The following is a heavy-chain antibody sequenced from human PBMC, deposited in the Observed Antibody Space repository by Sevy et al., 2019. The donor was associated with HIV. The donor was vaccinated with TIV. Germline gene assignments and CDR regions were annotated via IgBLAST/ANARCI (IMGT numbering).Heavy chain of an antibody. D-gene: IGHD1-20*01. Sequence: GGSLRLSCAASWFTVSSNYMSWVRQAPGKGLEWVSVIYSGGSTYYADSVKGRFTISRDNSKNTLYLQMNSLRAEDTAVYYCASITGTTGDAFDIWGQGTMVTVSS. J-gene: IGHJ3*02. V-gene: IGHV3-53*01. CDR1: WFTVSSNY. CDR2: IYSGGST. CDR3: ASITGTTGDAFDI.